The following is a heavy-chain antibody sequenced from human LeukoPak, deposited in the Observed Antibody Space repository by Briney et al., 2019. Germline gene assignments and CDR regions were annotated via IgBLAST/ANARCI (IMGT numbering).Heavy chain of an antibody. V-gene: IGHV4-34*01. CDR2: INHSGST. Sequence: SETLSLTCAVYGGSFSGYYWSWIRQPPGKGLEWIGEINHSGSTNYNPSLKSRVTISVDTSKNQFSLKLSSVTAADTAVYYCARLRLRKAFDIWGQGTMVTVSS. J-gene: IGHJ3*02. D-gene: IGHD5/OR15-5a*01. CDR3: ARLRLRKAFDI. CDR1: GGSFSGYY.